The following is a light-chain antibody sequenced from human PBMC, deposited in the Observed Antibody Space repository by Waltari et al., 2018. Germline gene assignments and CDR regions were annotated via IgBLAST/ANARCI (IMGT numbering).Light chain of an antibody. J-gene: IGKJ2*01. CDR3: QQYYIAQYT. CDR2: WAS. Sequence: DIVMTQSPDSLTVSLGERATINCKSSQSVLFSSDNKNYLAWYQQKPGQPPKLLIYWASTREAGVPDRFSGSGSGTACTLTISSLQAEDVAVYCCQQYYIAQYTFGQGTKLEIK. V-gene: IGKV4-1*01. CDR1: QSVLFSSDNKNY.